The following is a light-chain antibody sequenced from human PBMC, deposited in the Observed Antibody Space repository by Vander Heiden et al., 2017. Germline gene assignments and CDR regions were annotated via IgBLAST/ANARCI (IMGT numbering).Light chain of an antibody. Sequence: DIQMTQSPSSLSASVGDRVTLTCRASQTISIYVNWYRQRPGQAPQLLISAASTLRGGVPSRFNGSGSGTDFTLTINSLQPEDFATYYCQQNCATPPTFGHGTRLDIK. CDR2: AAS. J-gene: IGKJ2*01. V-gene: IGKV1-39*01. CDR1: QTISIY. CDR3: QQNCATPPT.